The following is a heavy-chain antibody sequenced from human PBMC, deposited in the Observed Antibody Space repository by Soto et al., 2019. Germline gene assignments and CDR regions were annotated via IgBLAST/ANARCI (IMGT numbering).Heavy chain of an antibody. D-gene: IGHD3-10*01. CDR2: IYTSGST. J-gene: IGHJ4*02. CDR1: GGSISSYY. V-gene: IGHV4-4*07. Sequence: SETLSLTCTVSGGSISSYYWSWIRQPAGKGLEWIGRIYTSGSTNYNPSLKSRVTMSVGTSKNQFSLKLSSVTAADTAVYYCAISPQRFGELAFDYWGQGTLVTVSS. CDR3: AISPQRFGELAFDY.